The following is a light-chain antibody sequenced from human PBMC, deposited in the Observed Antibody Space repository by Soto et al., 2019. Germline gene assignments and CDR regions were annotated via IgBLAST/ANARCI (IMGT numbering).Light chain of an antibody. J-gene: IGKJ4*01. V-gene: IGKV3-11*01. Sequence: DIVLSQSPVTLSLSPGERATLSCRASQSVSSYLAWYQRKPGQAARLLISDATSRATGISARFSGSGSGTDFTLTIDSQDPKDFAVYACQLRINWALAFGGGTKVETK. CDR3: QLRINWALA. CDR1: QSVSSY. CDR2: DAT.